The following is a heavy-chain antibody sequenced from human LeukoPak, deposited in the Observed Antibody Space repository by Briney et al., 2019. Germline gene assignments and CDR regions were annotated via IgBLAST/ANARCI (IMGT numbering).Heavy chain of an antibody. D-gene: IGHD4-17*01. CDR1: GFTFSSYA. J-gene: IGHJ4*02. Sequence: GGSLRLSCAASGFTFSSYAMSWVRQAPGKGLEWASAIRGSGDDTYYADSVKGRFTISRDNSKHTLYLQMNSLSAEDTALYYCAKGADYGDFFDYWGQGTLVTVSS. V-gene: IGHV3-23*01. CDR2: IRGSGDDT. CDR3: AKGADYGDFFDY.